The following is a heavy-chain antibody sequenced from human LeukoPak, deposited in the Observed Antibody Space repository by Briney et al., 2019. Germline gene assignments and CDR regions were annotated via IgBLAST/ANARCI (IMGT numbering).Heavy chain of an antibody. J-gene: IGHJ6*03. Sequence: GGSLRLSCAASGFTFSSYAMSWVRQAPGKGLEWVSIISGRGGRTYYADSVKGRFTISRDNSKNTLYLQINSLRAKDSAVYFCDKYWGAYGNYRGQYMDVWGKGTTVTVSS. CDR1: GFTFSSYA. CDR2: ISGRGGRT. V-gene: IGHV3-23*01. D-gene: IGHD4-11*01. CDR3: DKYWGAYGNYRGQYMDV.